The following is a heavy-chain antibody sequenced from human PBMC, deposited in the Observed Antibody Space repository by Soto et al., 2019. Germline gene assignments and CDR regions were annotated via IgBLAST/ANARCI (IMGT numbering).Heavy chain of an antibody. CDR3: ARVASVVIPNWFDP. CDR2: IIPIFGTA. CDR1: GGTFSSYA. Sequence: ASVKVSCKASGGTFSSYAVSWVRQAPGQGLEWMGGIIPIFGTANYAQKFQGRVTITADESTSTAYMELSSLRSEDTAVYYCARVASVVIPNWFDPWGQGTLVTVSS. J-gene: IGHJ5*02. D-gene: IGHD3-22*01. V-gene: IGHV1-69*13.